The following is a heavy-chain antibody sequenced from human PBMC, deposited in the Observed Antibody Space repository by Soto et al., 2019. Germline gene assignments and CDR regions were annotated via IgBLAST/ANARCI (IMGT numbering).Heavy chain of an antibody. J-gene: IGHJ4*02. CDR3: VSEMWTRSGPQNFSDY. V-gene: IGHV1-46*01. D-gene: IGHD6-25*01. Sequence: ASVKVSCKASGYTFVNYYIHWVRQAPGQGLEWMAIINPMGGSTNYAQEFQGRVTMTRDTSTSTAYMELRSLSSDDTAIYYCVSEMWTRSGPQNFSDYWGLGALVTVSS. CDR1: GYTFVNYY. CDR2: INPMGGST.